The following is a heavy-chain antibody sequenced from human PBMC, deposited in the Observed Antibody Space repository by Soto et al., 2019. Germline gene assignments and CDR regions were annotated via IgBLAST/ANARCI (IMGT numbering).Heavy chain of an antibody. Sequence: ASVKVSCKASGYTFTSYGISWVRQAPGQGLEWMGWISAYNGNTNYAQKLQGRVTMTTDTSTSTAYMELRSLRSDDTAVYYCVRGGPPYDFWSGYPTLFSYYFDYWGQGTLVTVSS. V-gene: IGHV1-18*04. D-gene: IGHD3-3*01. CDR2: ISAYNGNT. J-gene: IGHJ4*02. CDR1: GYTFTSYG. CDR3: VRGGPPYDFWSGYPTLFSYYFDY.